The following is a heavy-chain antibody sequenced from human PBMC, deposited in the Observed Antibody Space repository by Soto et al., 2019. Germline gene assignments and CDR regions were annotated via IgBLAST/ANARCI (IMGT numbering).Heavy chain of an antibody. CDR1: GGSISSGDYY. J-gene: IGHJ4*02. CDR2: IYYSGST. CDR3: ARWPQLKPRFDY. Sequence: SETLSLTCTVSGGSISSGDYYWSWIRQHPGKGLEWIGYIYYSGSTYYNPSLKSRVTISVDTSKNQFSLKLSSVTAADTAVYYCARWPQLKPRFDYWGQGTLVPVSS. V-gene: IGHV4-31*03. D-gene: IGHD1-1*01.